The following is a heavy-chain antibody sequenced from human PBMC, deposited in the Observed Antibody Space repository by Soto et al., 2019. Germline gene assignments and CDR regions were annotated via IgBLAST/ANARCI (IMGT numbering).Heavy chain of an antibody. V-gene: IGHV3-30*18. J-gene: IGHJ6*02. CDR1: GFTFSSYG. Sequence: SLRLSCAASGFTFSSYGMHWVRQAPGKGLEWVAVISYDGSNKYYADSVKGRFTISRDNSKNTLYLQMNSLRAEDTAVYYCAKDQDFWSGYPDYYYYGMDVWGQGTTVTVS. D-gene: IGHD3-3*01. CDR2: ISYDGSNK. CDR3: AKDQDFWSGYPDYYYYGMDV.